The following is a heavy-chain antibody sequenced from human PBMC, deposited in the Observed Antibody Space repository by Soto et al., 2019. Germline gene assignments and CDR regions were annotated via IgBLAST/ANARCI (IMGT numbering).Heavy chain of an antibody. J-gene: IGHJ4*02. CDR3: ARGPTDYYDNSGNYFFDY. CDR2: ISTYNGNT. Sequence: QVQLVQSGAEVKKPGASVKVSCKASGYTFTTYGMSWVRQAPGQGLDWMGWISTYNGNTKYAERRQGRVTMTTDTTTSTAYMELRSLRSDDTAVYYCARGPTDYYDNSGNYFFDYCGQGTLVTVSS. V-gene: IGHV1-18*01. D-gene: IGHD3-22*01. CDR1: GYTFTTYG.